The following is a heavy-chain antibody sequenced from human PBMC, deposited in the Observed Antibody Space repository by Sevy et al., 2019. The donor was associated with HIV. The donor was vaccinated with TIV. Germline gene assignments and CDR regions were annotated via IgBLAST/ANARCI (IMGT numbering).Heavy chain of an antibody. V-gene: IGHV3-48*02. CDR2: ISGSSSTI. D-gene: IGHD3-9*01. Sequence: GGSLRLSCAASGFTFSSYSMNWVRQAPGKGLEWVSYISGSSSTIYYADSVKGRFTISRDNAKNSLYLQMNSLRDEDTAVYYCARGVLRYFDWIPNFDYWGQGTLVTVSS. CDR3: ARGVLRYFDWIPNFDY. J-gene: IGHJ4*02. CDR1: GFTFSSYS.